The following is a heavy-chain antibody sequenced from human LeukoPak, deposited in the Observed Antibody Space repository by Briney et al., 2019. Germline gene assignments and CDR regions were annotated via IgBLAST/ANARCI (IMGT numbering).Heavy chain of an antibody. D-gene: IGHD6-19*01. CDR2: INHSGST. CDR1: GGSFSGYY. CDR3: ARGYNSSGPGAYYFDY. Sequence: SETLSLTCAVYGGSFSGYYWSWIRQPPGNGLEWIGEINHSGSTNYNPSLRSRVIISADTSKNQFSLKLSSVTAADTAVYYCARGYNSSGPGAYYFDYWGQGTLVTVSS. V-gene: IGHV4-34*01. J-gene: IGHJ4*02.